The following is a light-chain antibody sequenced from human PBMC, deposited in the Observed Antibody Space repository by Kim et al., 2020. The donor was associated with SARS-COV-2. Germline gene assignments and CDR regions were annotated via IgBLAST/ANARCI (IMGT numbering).Light chain of an antibody. J-gene: IGLJ2*01. CDR1: GRDVGTYNH. Sequence: GQSITTSCTGTGRDVGTYNHVSWDQQHPDKAPKLMIYEVTKRPSGVSNRFSGSKSGNTASLTISGLQAEDEADYYCCSYAGSSTFVFGGGTQLTVL. V-gene: IGLV2-23*02. CDR3: CSYAGSSTFV. CDR2: EVT.